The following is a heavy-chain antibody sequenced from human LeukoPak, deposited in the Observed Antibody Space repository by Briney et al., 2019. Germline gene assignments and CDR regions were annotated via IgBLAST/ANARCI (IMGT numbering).Heavy chain of an antibody. V-gene: IGHV4-59*01. J-gene: IGHJ4*02. CDR3: ARVSGFWSGRLDY. Sequence: KPSETLSLTCTVSGGSISSYYWSWIRQAPGKGLEWIGYIYYSGSTNYNPSLKSRVTISVDTSKNQFSLKLSSVTATDTAVYYCARVSGFWSGRLDYWGQGTLVTVSS. CDR2: IYYSGST. D-gene: IGHD3-3*01. CDR1: GGSISSYY.